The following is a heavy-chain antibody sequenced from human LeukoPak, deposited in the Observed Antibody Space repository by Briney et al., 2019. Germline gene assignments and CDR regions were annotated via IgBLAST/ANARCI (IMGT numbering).Heavy chain of an antibody. Sequence: PSETLSLTCTVSGGSISSSSYYWGWIRQPPGKGLEWIGSIYYGGSTYYNPSLKSRVTISVDTSKNQLSLKLSSVTAADTAVYYCARSFCKDCSLDYWGQGTLVTVSS. J-gene: IGHJ4*02. D-gene: IGHD2-21*02. CDR1: GGSISSSSYY. CDR3: ARSFCKDCSLDY. V-gene: IGHV4-39*07. CDR2: IYYGGST.